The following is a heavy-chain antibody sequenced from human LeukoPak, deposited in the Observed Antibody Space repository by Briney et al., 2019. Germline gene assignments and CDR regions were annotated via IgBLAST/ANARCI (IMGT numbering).Heavy chain of an antibody. CDR1: GFTFSSYW. CDR3: ARDPDYGSGSYCFDY. J-gene: IGHJ4*02. Sequence: GGSLRLSCAASGFTFSSYWMSWVRQAPGKGLEWVANIKQDGSEKYYVDSVKGRFTISRDNAKNSLYLQMNSLRAEDTAVYYCARDPDYGSGSYCFDYWGQGTLVTVSS. V-gene: IGHV3-7*01. CDR2: IKQDGSEK. D-gene: IGHD3-10*01.